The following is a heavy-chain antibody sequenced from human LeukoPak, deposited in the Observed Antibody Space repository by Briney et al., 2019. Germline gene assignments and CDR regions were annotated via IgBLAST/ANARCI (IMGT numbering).Heavy chain of an antibody. V-gene: IGHV3-48*04. CDR3: ARDGGGAMVRGVIMEY. CDR2: ISSSGSTI. CDR1: GFTFSSYS. D-gene: IGHD3-10*01. Sequence: GGSLRLSCAASGFTFSSYSMNWVRQAPGKGLEWVSYISSSGSTIYYADSVKGRFTISRDNAKNSLYLQMNSLRAEDTAVYYCARDGGGAMVRGVIMEYWGQGTLVTVSS. J-gene: IGHJ4*02.